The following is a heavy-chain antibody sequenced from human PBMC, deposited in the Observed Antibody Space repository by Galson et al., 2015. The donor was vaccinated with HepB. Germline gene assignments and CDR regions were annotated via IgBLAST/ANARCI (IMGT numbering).Heavy chain of an antibody. CDR2: ISAYNGNT. V-gene: IGHV1-18*04. CDR3: ARTGSRGYYYPRHRFDP. Sequence: SVKVSCKASGYTFTSYGISWVRQAPGQGLEWMGWISAYNGNTNYAQKLQGRVTMTTDTSTSTAYMELRSLRSDDTAVYYCARTGSRGYYYPRHRFDPWGQGTLVTVSS. D-gene: IGHD3-22*01. CDR1: GYTFTSYG. J-gene: IGHJ5*02.